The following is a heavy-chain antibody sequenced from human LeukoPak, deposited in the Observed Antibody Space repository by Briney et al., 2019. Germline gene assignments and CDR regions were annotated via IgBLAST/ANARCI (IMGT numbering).Heavy chain of an antibody. D-gene: IGHD3-22*01. CDR1: GGSVSSGNSF. CDR3: ARDRNYYDSSGYYFAN. V-gene: IGHV4-61*01. CDR2: IYHSGNT. Sequence: MSSETLSLTCTVSGGSVSSGNSFWSWIRQPPGKGLEWIGYIYHSGNTNYNPSLKSRVTISVDTSKSQLSLKLNSVTAADTAVYYCARDRNYYDSSGYYFANWGQGTLVTVSS. J-gene: IGHJ4*02.